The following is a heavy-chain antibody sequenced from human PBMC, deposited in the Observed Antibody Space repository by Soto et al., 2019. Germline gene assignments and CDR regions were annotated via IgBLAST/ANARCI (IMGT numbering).Heavy chain of an antibody. Sequence: KASETLSLTCNVSGGSIDTSAYYWSWIRPQPGKGLEWIGYIFHSGDTYYNPSLTSRLTFSVDTSKNQFSLRLTSVTVADTAIYFCARHPRITRGWHFDLWGRGTLVTVSS. D-gene: IGHD1-20*01. V-gene: IGHV4-31*02. CDR2: IFHSGDT. CDR1: GGSIDTSAYY. CDR3: ARHPRITRGWHFDL. J-gene: IGHJ2*01.